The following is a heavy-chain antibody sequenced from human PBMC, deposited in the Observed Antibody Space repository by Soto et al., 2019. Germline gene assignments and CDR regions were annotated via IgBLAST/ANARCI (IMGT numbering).Heavy chain of an antibody. D-gene: IGHD3-9*01. CDR2: ISAYNGNT. CDR1: GYTFTSYG. Sequence: QVQLVQSGAEVKKPGASVKVSCKASGYTFTSYGISWVRQAPGQGLEWMGWISAYNGNTNYAQKLQGRVTMTTDTSTSTAYMELRSLRSDDTAVYYCARGGLRYFDWLPNILHLGPTNGMDVWGQGTTVTVSS. J-gene: IGHJ6*02. CDR3: ARGGLRYFDWLPNILHLGPTNGMDV. V-gene: IGHV1-18*01.